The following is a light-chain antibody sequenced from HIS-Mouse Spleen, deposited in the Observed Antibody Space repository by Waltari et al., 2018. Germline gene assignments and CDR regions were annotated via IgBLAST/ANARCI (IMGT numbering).Light chain of an antibody. V-gene: IGKV1-33*01. J-gene: IGKJ4*01. Sequence: DIQMTQSPSSLSASVRDRVTITCQASQAISNYLNWYQQKPVKAPKLLIYDASHLETGVPSRFRGSRSGTDFTFTISSLQPEDIATYYCQQYDNLPLTFGGGTKVEIK. CDR1: QAISNY. CDR3: QQYDNLPLT. CDR2: DAS.